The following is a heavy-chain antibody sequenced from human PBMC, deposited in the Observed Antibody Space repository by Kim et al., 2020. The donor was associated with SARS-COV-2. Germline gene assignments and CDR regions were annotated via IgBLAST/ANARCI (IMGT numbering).Heavy chain of an antibody. V-gene: IGHV4-34*01. D-gene: IGHD3-3*01. CDR3: ARGRVHISIFGVVLRTDYFDY. Sequence: SETLSLTCAVYGGSFSGYYWSWIRQPPGKGLEWIGEINHRGSTNYNPSLKSRVTISVDTSKNQFSLKLSSVTAADTAVYYCARGRVHISIFGVVLRTDYFDYWGQGTLVTVSS. J-gene: IGHJ4*02. CDR1: GGSFSGYY. CDR2: INHRGST.